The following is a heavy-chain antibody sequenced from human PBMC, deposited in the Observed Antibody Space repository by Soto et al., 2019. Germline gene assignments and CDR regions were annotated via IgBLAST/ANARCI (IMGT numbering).Heavy chain of an antibody. D-gene: IGHD4-17*01. Sequence: QVQLQESGPGLVRPSQTLSLTCTVSGGSISSGGYYWSWIRQHPGKGLEWIGYVYYSGSTYYNPSLKSRVTISVDTSKNQFSLKLSSVTSADTAVYYCARRGGHGDYRGGCWFDPWGQGTLVNVSS. CDR2: VYYSGST. J-gene: IGHJ5*02. CDR1: GGSISSGGYY. V-gene: IGHV4-31*03. CDR3: ARRGGHGDYRGGCWFDP.